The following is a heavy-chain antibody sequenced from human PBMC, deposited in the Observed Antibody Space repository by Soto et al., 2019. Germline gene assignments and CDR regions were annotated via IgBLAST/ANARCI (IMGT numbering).Heavy chain of an antibody. D-gene: IGHD6-13*01. CDR2: ISYDGSNK. Sequence: PGGSLRLSCAASGFTFSSYGMHWVRQAPGKGLEWVAVISYDGSNKYYADSVKGRFTISRDNSKNTLYLQMNSLRAEDTAVYYCAKDTAAAGDYYYGMDVWGQGTTVTVSS. CDR3: AKDTAAAGDYYYGMDV. J-gene: IGHJ6*02. CDR1: GFTFSSYG. V-gene: IGHV3-30*18.